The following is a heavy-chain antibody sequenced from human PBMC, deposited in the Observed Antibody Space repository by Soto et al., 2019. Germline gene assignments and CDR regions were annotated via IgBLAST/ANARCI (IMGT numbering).Heavy chain of an antibody. CDR3: AGEDITMILGFTRPHNWFDP. D-gene: IGHD3-10*01. CDR1: GGTLSKYA. V-gene: IGHV1-69*01. CDR2: IIPMSGTT. J-gene: IGHJ5*02. Sequence: QVQLVQSGAEVKKPGSSVKVSCKASGGTLSKYAINWVRQAPGQGLEWMGGIIPMSGTTNDAQKVEGRLTITADESTSTVFMELSGLRSEDPAVYYCAGEDITMILGFTRPHNWFDPWGQGTLVTVSS.